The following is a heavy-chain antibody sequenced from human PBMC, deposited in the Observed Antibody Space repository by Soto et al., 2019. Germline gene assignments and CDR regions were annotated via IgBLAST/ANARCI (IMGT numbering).Heavy chain of an antibody. V-gene: IGHV4-4*02. CDR1: GGSISSSNW. CDR3: ARAAMGGSSWPFDY. J-gene: IGHJ4*02. CDR2: IYHSGST. D-gene: IGHD6-13*01. Sequence: QVQLQESGPGLVKPSGTLSLTCAVSGGSISSSNWWSWVRQPPGKGLEWVGEIYHSGSTNYNPSPTGRVTISVDKSKNQFSRKLSSVTAADTAVYYCARAAMGGSSWPFDYWGQGTLVTVSS.